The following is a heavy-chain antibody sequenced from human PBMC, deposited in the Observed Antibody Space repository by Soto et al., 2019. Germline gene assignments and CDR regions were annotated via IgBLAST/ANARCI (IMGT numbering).Heavy chain of an antibody. V-gene: IGHV3-74*01. CDR3: AREIATTGLYYFDY. J-gene: IGHJ4*02. CDR2: MNSDGSSI. Sequence: GGSLRLSCAASGFTFSSYWMHWVRQAPGKGLVWVSRMNSDGSSITYADSVKGRFTISRDSAKNTKYLQVHSLRAEDTAVYYCAREIATTGLYYFDYWGQGT. CDR1: GFTFSSYW. D-gene: IGHD6-13*01.